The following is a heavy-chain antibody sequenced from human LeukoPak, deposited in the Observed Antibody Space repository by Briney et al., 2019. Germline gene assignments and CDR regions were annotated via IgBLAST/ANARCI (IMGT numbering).Heavy chain of an antibody. CDR2: INPNSGGT. V-gene: IGHV1-2*02. D-gene: IGHD2-15*01. Sequence: ASVTVSCKASGYTFTGYYMHWVRQAPGQGLEWMGWINPNSGGTNYAQKFQGRVTMTRDTSISTAYMELSRLRSDDTAVYYCARGTPIGYCSGGSCQDAFDIWGQGTMVTVSS. CDR3: ARGTPIGYCSGGSCQDAFDI. J-gene: IGHJ3*02. CDR1: GYTFTGYY.